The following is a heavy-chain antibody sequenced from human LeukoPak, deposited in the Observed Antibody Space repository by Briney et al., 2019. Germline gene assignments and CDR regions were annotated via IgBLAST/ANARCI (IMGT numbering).Heavy chain of an antibody. CDR3: ARRGYSTYGMDV. Sequence: GGSLRLSCAASGFTFSDYYMSWIRQAPGKGLEWVSYISSSVSSIWYADSVKGRFTISRDNAKNSLYLQMNSLRAEDTAVYYCARRGYSTYGMDVWGQGTTATVCS. CDR1: GFTFSDYY. D-gene: IGHD5-18*01. V-gene: IGHV3-11*01. J-gene: IGHJ6*02. CDR2: ISSSVSSI.